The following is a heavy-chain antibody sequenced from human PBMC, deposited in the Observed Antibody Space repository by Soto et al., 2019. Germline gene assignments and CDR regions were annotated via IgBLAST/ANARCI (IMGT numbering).Heavy chain of an antibody. CDR3: AKDPVEMATIATSFDY. V-gene: IGHV3-23*01. CDR2: ISGSGGST. Sequence: GGSLRLSCAASGFTFGSYAMSWFRQAPGKGLEWVSAISGSGGSTYYADSVKGRFTISRDNSKNTLYLQMNSLRAEDTAVYYCAKDPVEMATIATSFDYWGQGTLVTVSS. J-gene: IGHJ4*02. D-gene: IGHD5-12*01. CDR1: GFTFGSYA.